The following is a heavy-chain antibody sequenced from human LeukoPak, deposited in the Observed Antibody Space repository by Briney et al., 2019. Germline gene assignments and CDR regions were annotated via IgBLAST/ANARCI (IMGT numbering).Heavy chain of an antibody. CDR2: IYYSVST. D-gene: IGHD3-10*01. CDR1: GRSISRYY. Sequence: SDTLSLTCTVSGRSISRYYWRWIRQPAGKGLEWLGYIYYSVSTNYHPSLKSRVTISVDTSKNQFSLKLRYVTAADTAVYYCARDRSDMVRGINIVRQYNYYYYMDVWGKGTTVTISS. CDR3: ARDRSDMVRGINIVRQYNYYYYMDV. J-gene: IGHJ6*03. V-gene: IGHV4-59*12.